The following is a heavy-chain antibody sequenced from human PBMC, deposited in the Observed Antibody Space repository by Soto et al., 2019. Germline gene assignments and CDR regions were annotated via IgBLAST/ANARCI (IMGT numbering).Heavy chain of an antibody. CDR3: ARVYDSSGYFIDY. J-gene: IGHJ4*02. V-gene: IGHV4-30-2*01. CDR2: MYHSGAT. CDR1: GASINTAGYS. Sequence: KPSETLSLTCAVSGASINTAGYSWTWLRQPPGKGLEWIGYMYHSGATTYNPSLQSRVTISGDGSKNQFSLRLTSVTAADTATYYCARVYDSSGYFIDYWGPGTLVTVSS. D-gene: IGHD3-22*01.